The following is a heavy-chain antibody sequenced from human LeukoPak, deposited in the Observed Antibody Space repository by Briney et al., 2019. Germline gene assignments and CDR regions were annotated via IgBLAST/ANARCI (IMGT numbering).Heavy chain of an antibody. CDR2: ISYDGKNE. CDR1: GFTFSYYA. Sequence: GGSLRLSCAASGFTFSYYAMHWVRQAPGKGLEWVAVISYDGKNEYYADSVKGRFTISRDDSENTLYLQMHSLTAEDTAMYYCARVVDYGDYFDYWGQGTLVTVSS. J-gene: IGHJ4*02. CDR3: ARVVDYGDYFDY. V-gene: IGHV3-30*04. D-gene: IGHD4-17*01.